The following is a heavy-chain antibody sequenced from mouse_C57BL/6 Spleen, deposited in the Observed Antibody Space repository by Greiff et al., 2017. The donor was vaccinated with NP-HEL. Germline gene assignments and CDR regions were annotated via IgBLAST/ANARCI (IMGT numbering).Heavy chain of an antibody. D-gene: IGHD1-1*01. CDR3: ARFSTTVEAWFAY. CDR2: INPSSGYT. Sequence: VQLVESGAELAKPGASVKLSCKASGYTFTSYWMHWVKQRPGQGLEWIGYINPSSGYTKYNQKFKDKATLTADKSSSTAYMQLSSLTYEDSAVYYCARFSTTVEAWFAYWGQGTLVTVSA. CDR1: GYTFTSYW. V-gene: IGHV1-7*01. J-gene: IGHJ3*01.